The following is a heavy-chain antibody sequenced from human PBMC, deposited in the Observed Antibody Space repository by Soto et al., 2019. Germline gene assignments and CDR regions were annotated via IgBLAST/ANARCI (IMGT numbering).Heavy chain of an antibody. J-gene: IGHJ4*02. Sequence: SETLSLTCNVSGDAISDYFWSWLRQSPEKALEWIGHIHSSGSTKYNPSLTNRVTMSEDTSKNQVSLRLISMTPADTAVYYCASNRAGGTIYQFEYWGPGILVT. CDR3: ASNRAGGTIYQFEY. CDR1: GDAISDYF. CDR2: IHSSGST. D-gene: IGHD1-26*01. V-gene: IGHV4-59*01.